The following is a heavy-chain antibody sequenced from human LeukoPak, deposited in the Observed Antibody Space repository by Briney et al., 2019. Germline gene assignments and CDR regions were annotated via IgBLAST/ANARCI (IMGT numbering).Heavy chain of an antibody. D-gene: IGHD3-22*01. CDR1: GDSVSSNSAA. CDR3: ARVTYYDSSGSAGFDY. J-gene: IGHJ4*02. V-gene: IGHV6-1*01. CDR2: TYYRSKWYN. Sequence: SQTLSLICAISGDSVSSNSAAWNWIRQSPSRGLEWLGRTYYRSKWYNDYAVSVKSRITINPDTSKNQCSLQLNSVTPEDTAVYYCARVTYYDSSGSAGFDYWGQGTLVTVSS.